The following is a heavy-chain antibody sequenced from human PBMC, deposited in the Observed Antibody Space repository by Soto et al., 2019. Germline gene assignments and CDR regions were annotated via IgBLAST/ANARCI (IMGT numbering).Heavy chain of an antibody. CDR3: PRWGGSRSSGYYIDH. J-gene: IGHJ4*02. V-gene: IGHV3-33*01. D-gene: IGHD3-10*01. CDR2: TSYDGSNK. CDR1: GYVFNHYG. Sequence: QVQLVESGGGVVQPGRSLRLSCAASGYVFNHYGLHWVRQAPGKGLEWLTLTSYDGSNKQDADSVKGRFTISRDDSKNTVYLQMNSLRVDDTAVYYCPRWGGSRSSGYYIDHWGQGTLVTVSS.